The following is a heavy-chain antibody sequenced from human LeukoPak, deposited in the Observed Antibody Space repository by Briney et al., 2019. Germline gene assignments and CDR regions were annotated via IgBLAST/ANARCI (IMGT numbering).Heavy chain of an antibody. CDR2: ISYDGSNN. D-gene: IGHD6-19*01. CDR1: GFTFSSYA. Sequence: GGSLRLSCAASGFTFSSYAVHWVRQAPGKGLEWVALISYDGSNNYYADSVKGRFTISRDNSKNTLYLQMSSLRAEDTGVYYCARDSRGIGFFDYWGQGTLVTVSA. CDR3: ARDSRGIGFFDY. J-gene: IGHJ4*02. V-gene: IGHV3-30*04.